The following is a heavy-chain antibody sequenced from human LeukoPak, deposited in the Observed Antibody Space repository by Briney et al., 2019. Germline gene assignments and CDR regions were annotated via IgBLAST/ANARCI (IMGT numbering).Heavy chain of an antibody. CDR3: GRGVFTVTD. CDR1: GFTFSSYG. D-gene: IGHD4-17*01. J-gene: IGHJ1*01. V-gene: IGHV3-33*01. Sequence: GGSLRLSCAASGFTFSSYGMHWVRQAPGKGLEWVAVIWYDGSNKYYADSVKGRFTISRDNSKNTLYLQMNSLGAEDTAVYYCGRGVFTVTDWGQGTLVTVSS. CDR2: IWYDGSNK.